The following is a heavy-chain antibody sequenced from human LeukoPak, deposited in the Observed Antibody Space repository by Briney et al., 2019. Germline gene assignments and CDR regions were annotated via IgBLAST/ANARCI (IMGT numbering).Heavy chain of an antibody. CDR3: TRLASRRDPDKTSGQAYFDI. Sequence: GESLKISCKGSGYSFTTHWIAWVRQMPGKSLEWMGIIYPGDSEIKYSPSFQGQVTISADKSISTAYLQWSSLQAADTAMYYCTRLASRRDPDKTSGQAYFDIWGQGTLVTVSS. J-gene: IGHJ4*02. CDR2: IYPGDSEI. CDR1: GYSFTTHW. V-gene: IGHV5-51*01. D-gene: IGHD2-15*01.